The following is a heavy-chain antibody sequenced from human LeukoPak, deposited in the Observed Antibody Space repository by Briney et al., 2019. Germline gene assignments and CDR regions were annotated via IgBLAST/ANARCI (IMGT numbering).Heavy chain of an antibody. Sequence: GGSLRLSCAASGFTFSSYSMNWVRQAPGKGLEWVSYISSSSSTIYYADSVKGRFTISRDNAKNSLYLQMNSLRAEDTAVYYCARVGLARYFDWLSRGYYYYYMDVWGKGTTVTVSS. CDR2: ISSSSSTI. D-gene: IGHD3-9*01. CDR1: GFTFSSYS. CDR3: ARVGLARYFDWLSRGYYYYYMDV. J-gene: IGHJ6*03. V-gene: IGHV3-48*01.